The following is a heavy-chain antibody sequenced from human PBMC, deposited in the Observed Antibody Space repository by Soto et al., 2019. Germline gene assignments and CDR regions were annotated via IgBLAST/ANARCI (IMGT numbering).Heavy chain of an antibody. CDR3: AKNTLFGSGTKDY. CDR2: ISASGGST. D-gene: IGHD3-10*01. V-gene: IGHV3-23*01. J-gene: IGHJ4*02. CDR1: GFTFSNYP. Sequence: EVQLLESGGGLVQGGASLRLSCPASGFTFSNYPMSWVRQVPGKGLEWVSSISASGGSTYYADSVRGRFIISRDNSKNTLYLQMNILRAEDTAVYYCAKNTLFGSGTKDYWCQGALVTVSS.